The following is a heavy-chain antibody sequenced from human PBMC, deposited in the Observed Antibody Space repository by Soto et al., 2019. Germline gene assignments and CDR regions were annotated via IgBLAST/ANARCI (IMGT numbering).Heavy chain of an antibody. CDR2: INPNSGGT. V-gene: IGHV1-2*04. D-gene: IGHD3-10*01. J-gene: IGHJ3*02. Sequence: ASVKVSCKASGYTFTGYYMHWVRQAPGQGLEWMGWINPNSGGTNYAQKFQGWVTMTRDTSISTAYMELSRLRSDDTAVYYCARGTQFGIDAFDIWGQGTMVTVSS. CDR1: GYTFTGYY. CDR3: ARGTQFGIDAFDI.